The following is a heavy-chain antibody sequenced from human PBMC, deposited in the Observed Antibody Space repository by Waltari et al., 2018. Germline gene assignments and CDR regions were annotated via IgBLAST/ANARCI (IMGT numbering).Heavy chain of an antibody. CDR1: GGTFSSYA. CDR3: ARERPAVAGAFDI. V-gene: IGHV1-69*13. J-gene: IGHJ3*02. D-gene: IGHD6-19*01. Sequence: QVQLVQSGAEVKKPGSSVKVSCKASGGTFSSYAISWVRQAPGQGLEWMGGISPSFGTANYAQKFQGRVTITADESTSTAYMELSSLRSEDTAVYYCARERPAVAGAFDIWGQGTMVTVSS. CDR2: ISPSFGTA.